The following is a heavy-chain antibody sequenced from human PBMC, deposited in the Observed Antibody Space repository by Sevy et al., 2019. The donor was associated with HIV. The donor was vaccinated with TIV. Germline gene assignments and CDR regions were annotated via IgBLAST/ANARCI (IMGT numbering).Heavy chain of an antibody. J-gene: IGHJ6*02. CDR2: IYPGDSDT. Sequence: GESLKISCKGSGYSFTDYWIGWVRQKPGKGLEWMGIIYPGDSDTIYSPSFQGQVTISVDKSISTAYLQWSSLKASDTAIFYCARGARVTLPSYYYYTLNIWGQGTTVTVSS. V-gene: IGHV5-51*01. D-gene: IGHD3-16*01. CDR1: GYSFTDYW. CDR3: ARGARVTLPSYYYYTLNI.